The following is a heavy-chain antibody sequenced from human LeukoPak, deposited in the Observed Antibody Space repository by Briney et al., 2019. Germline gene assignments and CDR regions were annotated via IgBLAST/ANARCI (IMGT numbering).Heavy chain of an antibody. Sequence: PGGSLRLSCAASGFIFRNYWMSWVRRAPGKGLEWVAHIKQDGSETYYVDSVRGRFTISRDNAEKSLYLQMNSLRVEDTAVYYCARDFWGAYRVDYFDYWGQGTLVTVSS. CDR2: IKQDGSET. V-gene: IGHV3-7*01. J-gene: IGHJ4*02. D-gene: IGHD3-3*01. CDR3: ARDFWGAYRVDYFDY. CDR1: GFIFRNYW.